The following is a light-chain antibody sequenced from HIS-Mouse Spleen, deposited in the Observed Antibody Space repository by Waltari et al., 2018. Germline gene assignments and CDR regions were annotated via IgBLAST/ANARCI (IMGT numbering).Light chain of an antibody. V-gene: IGKV1-9*01. Sequence: IQFTHSPSFLSASVVHRVIITCRASQGISSYLAWYQQKPGKAPKLLIYAASTLQSGVPSRFSGSGSGTEFTLTISSLQPEDFATYYCQQLNSYPPTFGQGTKVEIK. CDR1: QGISSY. CDR3: QQLNSYPPT. CDR2: AAS. J-gene: IGKJ1*01.